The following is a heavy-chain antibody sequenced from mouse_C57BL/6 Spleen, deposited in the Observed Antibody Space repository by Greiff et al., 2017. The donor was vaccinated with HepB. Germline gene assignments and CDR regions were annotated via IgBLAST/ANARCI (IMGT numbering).Heavy chain of an antibody. J-gene: IGHJ3*01. D-gene: IGHD4-1*02. V-gene: IGHV1-26*01. CDR1: GYTFTDYY. CDR2: INPNNGGT. Sequence: EVQLQQSGPELVKPGASVKISCKASGYTFTDYYMNWVKQSHGKSLEWIGDINPNNGGTSYNQKFKGKATLTVDKSSSTAYMELRSLTSEDSAVYYCAPQLAYWGQGTLVTVSA. CDR3: APQLAY.